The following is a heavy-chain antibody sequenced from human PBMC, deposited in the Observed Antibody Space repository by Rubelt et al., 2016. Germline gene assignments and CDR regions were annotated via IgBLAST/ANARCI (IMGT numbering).Heavy chain of an antibody. CDR1: GGSVSSGSYY. J-gene: IGHJ2*01. CDR2: INHSGST. V-gene: IGHV4-61*01. D-gene: IGHD1-26*01. Sequence: QVQLQESGPGLVKPSETLSLTCTVSGGSVSSGSYYWSWIRQPPGKGLEWIGEINHSGSTNYNPSLKSRVTISVDTSKNQFSLKLSSVTAADTAVYYCARGGELLYGYWGRGTLVTVSS. CDR3: ARGGELLYGY.